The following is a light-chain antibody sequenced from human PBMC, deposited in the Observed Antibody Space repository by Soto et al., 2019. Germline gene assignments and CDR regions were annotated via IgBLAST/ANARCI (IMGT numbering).Light chain of an antibody. J-gene: IGKJ2*01. V-gene: IGKV1-39*01. CDR1: QTISTY. CDR3: QQSHGIPYT. CDR2: AAS. Sequence: DIQMTQSPSSLSASVGDRVTITCRASQTISTYLNWYQQKPGEAPKLLIYAASSLQSGVPSRFSGSGSGTDFTLTISSLQPEDFAIYYCQQSHGIPYTFGQGTKLEIK.